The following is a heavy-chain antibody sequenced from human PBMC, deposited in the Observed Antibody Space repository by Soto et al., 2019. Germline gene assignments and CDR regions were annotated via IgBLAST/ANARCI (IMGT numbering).Heavy chain of an antibody. V-gene: IGHV1-69*13. CDR3: AVECGGDCSFAFDI. CDR1: GGTFSSYA. D-gene: IGHD2-21*02. CDR2: IIPIFGTA. J-gene: IGHJ3*02. Sequence: AVNVSCKASGGTFSSYAISWVRQAPGQGLEWMGGIIPIFGTANYAQKFQGRVTITADESTSTAYMELSSLRSEDTAVYYCAVECGGDCSFAFDIWGQGTMVTVSS.